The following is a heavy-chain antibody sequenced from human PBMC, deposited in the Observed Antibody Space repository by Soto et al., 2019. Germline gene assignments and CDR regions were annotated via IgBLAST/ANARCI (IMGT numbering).Heavy chain of an antibody. D-gene: IGHD6-6*01. CDR1: GFTFSSYG. V-gene: IGHV3-30*18. J-gene: IGHJ6*02. CDR3: AKDHWPXRVYSSSSWSYYYGMDV. CDR2: ISYDGSNK. Sequence: GGSLRLSCAASGFTFSSYGMHWVRQAPGKGLEGVAVISYDGSNKYYADSVKGRFTISRDNSKNTLYLQMNSLRAEDTAVYYCAKDHWPXRVYSSSSWSYYYGMDVWGQGTTVTVSS.